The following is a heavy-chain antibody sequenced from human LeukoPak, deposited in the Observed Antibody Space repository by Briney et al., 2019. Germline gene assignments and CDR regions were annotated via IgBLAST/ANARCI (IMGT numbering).Heavy chain of an antibody. CDR2: ISSSSSTI. V-gene: IGHV3-48*01. J-gene: IGHJ6*03. D-gene: IGHD6-6*01. CDR1: GFTFSSYS. CDR3: ARDLVAARPYYYYYYMDV. Sequence: GGSLRLSCAASGFTFSSYSMNWVRQAPGKGLEWVSSISSSSSTIYYADSVKGRFTISRDNAKNSLYLQMNSLRAEDTAVYYCARDLVAARPYYYYYYMDVWGKGTTVTVSS.